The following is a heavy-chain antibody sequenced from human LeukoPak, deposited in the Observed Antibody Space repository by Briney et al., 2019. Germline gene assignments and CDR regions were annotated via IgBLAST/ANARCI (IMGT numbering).Heavy chain of an antibody. CDR3: AREGYYTTTNCYPHYFDY. J-gene: IGHJ4*02. V-gene: IGHV1-18*01. CDR1: GYTFTSYG. CDR2: ITAYNGNT. Sequence: ASVKVSCKASGYTFTSYGISWVRQAPGQGLEWMGWITAYNGNTNYAQKFQGRVTMTTDTSTSTAYMELRSLSSDDTAVYYCAREGYYTTTNCYPHYFDYWGQGTLVTVSS. D-gene: IGHD2-2*01.